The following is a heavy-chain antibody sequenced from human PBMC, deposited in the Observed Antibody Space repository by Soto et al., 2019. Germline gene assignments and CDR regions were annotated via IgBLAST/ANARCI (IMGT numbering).Heavy chain of an antibody. CDR2: IIPIFGTP. J-gene: IGHJ4*02. Sequence: QVQLVQSGAEVKKTGSSVKVSCKASGGIFSTYAISWLRQAPGQGLEWMGGIIPIFGTPNDAQRSQGRVTITADESTTTSYMELSRLKSEDTAVYYCVRDRDDYGSGNYYNRIDFWGQGPLVTVSS. D-gene: IGHD3-10*01. V-gene: IGHV1-69*01. CDR3: VRDRDDYGSGNYYNRIDF. CDR1: GGIFSTYA.